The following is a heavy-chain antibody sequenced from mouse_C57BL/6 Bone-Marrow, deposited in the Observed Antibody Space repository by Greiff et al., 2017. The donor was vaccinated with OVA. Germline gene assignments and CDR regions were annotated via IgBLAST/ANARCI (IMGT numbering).Heavy chain of an antibody. CDR1: GYTFTSYW. Sequence: VQLQQPGAELVRPGSSVKLSCKASGYTFTSYWMDWVKQRPGQGLEWIGNIYPSDSETHYNQKFKDKATLTVDKSSSTAYMQLSSLTSEDSAVYYCARSAGSSYEGYFDYWGQGTTLTVSS. CDR2: IYPSDSET. D-gene: IGHD1-1*01. V-gene: IGHV1-61*01. J-gene: IGHJ2*01. CDR3: ARSAGSSYEGYFDY.